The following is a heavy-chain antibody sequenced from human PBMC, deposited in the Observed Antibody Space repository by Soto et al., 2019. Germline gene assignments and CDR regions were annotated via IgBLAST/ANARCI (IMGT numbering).Heavy chain of an antibody. J-gene: IGHJ4*02. Sequence: SETLSLTCTVSGGSISSYYWSWIRQPPGKGLEWIGYIYYSGSTNYNPSLKSRVTISVDTSKNQFSLKLSSVTAADTAVYYCARGGGGGGGYSSSWGQGTLVTVSS. CDR1: GGSISSYY. V-gene: IGHV4-59*01. CDR2: IYYSGST. CDR3: ARGGGGGGGYSSS. D-gene: IGHD6-6*01.